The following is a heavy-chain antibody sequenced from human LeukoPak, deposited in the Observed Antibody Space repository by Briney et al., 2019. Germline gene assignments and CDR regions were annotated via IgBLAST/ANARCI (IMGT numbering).Heavy chain of an antibody. Sequence: SVKVSCKASGGTFSSYTISWVRQAPGQGLEWMGRIIPILGIANYAQKFQGRVTITADKSTSTAYMELSSLRSEDTAVYYSASTYYYDSSGYYRYDYWGQGTLVTVSS. D-gene: IGHD3-22*01. J-gene: IGHJ4*02. CDR3: ASTYYYDSSGYYRYDY. V-gene: IGHV1-69*02. CDR2: IIPILGIA. CDR1: GGTFSSYT.